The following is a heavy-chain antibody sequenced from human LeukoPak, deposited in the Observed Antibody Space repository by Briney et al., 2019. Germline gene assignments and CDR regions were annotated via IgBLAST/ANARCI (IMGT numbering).Heavy chain of an antibody. CDR2: ISSSGSTI. V-gene: IGHV3-48*03. J-gene: IGHJ4*02. CDR1: GFTFSSYE. CDR3: ASAALWFGVH. D-gene: IGHD3-10*01. Sequence: SGGSLRLSCAASGFTFSSYEMNWVRQAPGKGLEWVSYISSSGSTIYYADSVKGRFTISRDNAKNSLYLQMNSLRAEDTAVYYCASAALWFGVHWGQGTLVTVSS.